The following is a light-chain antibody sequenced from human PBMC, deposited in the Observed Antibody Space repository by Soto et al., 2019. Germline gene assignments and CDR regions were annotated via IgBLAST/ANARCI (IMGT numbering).Light chain of an antibody. CDR2: DVY. J-gene: IGKJ5*01. CDR1: QDINKY. Sequence: IQLTQSPSSLSPPVCDTVTIICQASQDINKYLNWYHQKPGKDPTILIYDVYNLQKGVTERFSGSGSGTDFSLTIKNMQPEDIATYYCLQSDVLHPTLGKGTRVEIK. CDR3: LQSDVLHPT. V-gene: IGKV1-33*01.